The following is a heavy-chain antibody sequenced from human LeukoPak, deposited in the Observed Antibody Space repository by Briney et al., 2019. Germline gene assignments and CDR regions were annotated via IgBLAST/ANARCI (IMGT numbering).Heavy chain of an antibody. CDR2: IYYSGNT. D-gene: IGHD6-13*01. J-gene: IGHJ6*02. Sequence: SETLSLTCTVSGGSISSGGYYWSWIRQHPGKGLEWIGYIYYSGNTYYNPSLKSRVTISVDTSKNQFSLKLSSVTAADTAVYYCARDQAAAGTPGMDVWGQGTTVTVSS. CDR3: ARDQAAAGTPGMDV. CDR1: GGSISSGGYY. V-gene: IGHV4-31*03.